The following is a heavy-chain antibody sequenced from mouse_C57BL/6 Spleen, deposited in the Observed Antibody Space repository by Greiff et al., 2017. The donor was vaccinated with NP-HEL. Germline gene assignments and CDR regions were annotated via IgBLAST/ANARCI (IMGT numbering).Heavy chain of an antibody. D-gene: IGHD2-5*01. CDR1: GYSFTGYY. CDR2: INPSTGGT. J-gene: IGHJ1*03. CDR3: ARNYYSNYGWYFDV. Sequence: VQLQQSGPELVKPGASVKISCKASGYSFTGYYMNWVKQSPEKSLEWIGEINPSTGGTTYNQKFKAKATLTVDKSSSTAYMQLKSLTSEDSAVYYCARNYYSNYGWYFDVWGTGTTVTVSS. V-gene: IGHV1-42*01.